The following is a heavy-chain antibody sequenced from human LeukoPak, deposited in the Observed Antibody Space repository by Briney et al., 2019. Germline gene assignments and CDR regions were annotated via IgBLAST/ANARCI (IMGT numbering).Heavy chain of an antibody. V-gene: IGHV4-61*02. CDR3: ARGPYDFWSGMQYNYYYYYMDV. J-gene: IGHJ6*03. CDR2: IYTSGST. CDR1: GGSISSGSYY. Sequence: KSSETLSLTCTVSGGSISSGSYYWSWIRQPAGKGLEWIGRIYTSGSTNYNPSLKSRVTISVDTSKNQFSLKLSSVTAADTAVYYCARGPYDFWSGMQYNYYYYYMDVWGKGTTVTVSS. D-gene: IGHD3-3*01.